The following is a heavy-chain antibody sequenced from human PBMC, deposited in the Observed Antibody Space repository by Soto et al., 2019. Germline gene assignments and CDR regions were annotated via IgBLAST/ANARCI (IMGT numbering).Heavy chain of an antibody. V-gene: IGHV3-66*01. CDR2: IYGDGTT. CDR1: GFTVSGSY. Sequence: VQLVESEGGLVQPGGSLRLSCAGSGFTVSGSYMGWVRQAPGKGPEWVSTIYGDGTTYYADSVKGRFSVSRDNSKNTLYLQMYSLRAEDTALYYCARDRVSPARFGYWGQGTLVTVSS. CDR3: ARDRVSPARFGY. J-gene: IGHJ4*02.